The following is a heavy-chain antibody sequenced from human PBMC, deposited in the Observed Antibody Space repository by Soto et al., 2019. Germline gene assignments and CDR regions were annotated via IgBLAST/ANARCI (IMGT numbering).Heavy chain of an antibody. J-gene: IGHJ4*02. D-gene: IGHD3-3*01. CDR1: GFTVSSNY. CDR2: IFSADNT. CDR3: AITGAGYYIV. V-gene: IGHV3-53*01. Sequence: VGSLRLSCAASGFTVSSNYLSWVRQAPGKGLEWVSVIFSADNTHYADSVKGRFTISRDNSKNTVSLQMNSLRAEDTAVYYCAITGAGYYIVWGQGTPVTVSS.